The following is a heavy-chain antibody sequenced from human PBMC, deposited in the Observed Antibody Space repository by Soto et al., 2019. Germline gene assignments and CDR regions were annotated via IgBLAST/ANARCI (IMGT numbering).Heavy chain of an antibody. D-gene: IGHD1-26*01. CDR2: IIPIFGTA. V-gene: IGHV1-69*01. Sequence: QVQLVQAGAEVKKPGSSVKVSCKASGGTFSSYSINWVRQAPGQGLEWMGEIIPIFGTANYAQKFQGRVTITADESTSTAYMELSSLRSEDTAVYYCARDGGRNSGGIDYWGQGTLVTVSS. CDR1: GGTFSSYS. J-gene: IGHJ4*02. CDR3: ARDGGRNSGGIDY.